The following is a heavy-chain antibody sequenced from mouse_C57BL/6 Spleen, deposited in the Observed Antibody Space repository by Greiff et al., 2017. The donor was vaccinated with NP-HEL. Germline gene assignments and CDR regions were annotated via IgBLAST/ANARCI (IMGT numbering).Heavy chain of an antibody. D-gene: IGHD1-1*01. CDR2: IYPRSGNT. CDR1: GYTFTSYG. Sequence: QVQLQQSGAELARPGASVKLSCKASGYTFTSYGISWVKQRTGQGLEWIGEIYPRSGNTSYNEKFKGKATLTADKSSSTAYMELRGLTSEDSAVYFCARGHYYGSSYNYFDYWGQGTTLTVSS. CDR3: ARGHYYGSSYNYFDY. J-gene: IGHJ2*01. V-gene: IGHV1-81*01.